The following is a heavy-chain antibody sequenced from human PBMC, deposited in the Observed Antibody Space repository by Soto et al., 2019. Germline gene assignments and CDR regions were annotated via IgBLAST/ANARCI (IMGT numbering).Heavy chain of an antibody. CDR2: IIPIFGTA. CDR3: ARVTVAGTFGYYYYYYGMDV. Sequence: QVQLVQSGAEVKKPGSSVKVSCTASGGTFSSYAISWVRQAPGQGLEWMGGIIPIFGTANYAQKFQGRVTITADESTSTAYMELSSLRSEDTAVYYCARVTVAGTFGYYYYYYGMDVWGQGTTVTVSS. D-gene: IGHD6-19*01. J-gene: IGHJ6*02. V-gene: IGHV1-69*01. CDR1: GGTFSSYA.